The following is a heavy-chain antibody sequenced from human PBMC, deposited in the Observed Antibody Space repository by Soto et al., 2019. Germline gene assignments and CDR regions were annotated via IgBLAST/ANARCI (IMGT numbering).Heavy chain of an antibody. Sequence: KLSREASGFSITDYIMYWVRKTQGKGLEWVAIISDDGRNDYYADSVRGRFTISRDNSRNTLHLQMTSLRDDDTALYYCARDRVRGFCSGGCCGSLGSWG. CDR2: ISDDGRND. J-gene: IGHJ5*01. CDR3: ARDRVRGFCSGGCCGSLGS. CDR1: GFSITDYI. V-gene: IGHV3-30*01. D-gene: IGHD2-15*01.